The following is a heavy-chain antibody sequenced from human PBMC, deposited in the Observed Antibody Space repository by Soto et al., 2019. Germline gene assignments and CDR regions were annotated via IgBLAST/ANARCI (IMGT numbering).Heavy chain of an antibody. CDR2: VSGSGDST. Sequence: GGSLRLSCAASGFTFSPYAMSWVRQTPGKGLEWVSTVSGSGDSTFYADSVKGRFTISRDNSKNTLYLQMNSLRAEDTALYYCAKVSAYNFGWVDSWGQGTLVTVSS. J-gene: IGHJ4*02. CDR3: AKVSAYNFGWVDS. D-gene: IGHD3-9*01. V-gene: IGHV3-23*01. CDR1: GFTFSPYA.